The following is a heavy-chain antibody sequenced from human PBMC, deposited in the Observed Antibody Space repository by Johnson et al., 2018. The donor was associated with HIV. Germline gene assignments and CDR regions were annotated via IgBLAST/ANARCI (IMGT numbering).Heavy chain of an antibody. V-gene: IGHV3-30*04. J-gene: IGHJ3*02. Sequence: QVQLVESGGGLVQPGGSLRLSCAASRFTFSTYAMHWVRQAPGKGLEWVAVISYDGSNKYYEDSVKGRFTISSDNSKNTLYLQMNSLRAEDTAVYYCARGHMVRGVTHAFDIWGQGTMVTVSS. CDR3: ARGHMVRGVTHAFDI. CDR2: ISYDGSNK. CDR1: RFTFSTYA. D-gene: IGHD3-10*01.